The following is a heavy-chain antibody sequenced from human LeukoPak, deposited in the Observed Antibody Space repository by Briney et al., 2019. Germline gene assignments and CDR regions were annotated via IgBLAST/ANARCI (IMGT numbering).Heavy chain of an antibody. CDR2: ISSSSYI. D-gene: IGHD3-9*01. V-gene: IGHV3-21*04. CDR1: GFTFSSYS. CDR3: AKNVREADWYYYYMDV. Sequence: GGSLRLSCAASGFTFSSYSMNWVRQAPGKGLEWVSSISSSSYIYYADSVKGRFTISRDNSKNTLYLQMNSLRAEDTAVYYCAKNVREADWYYYYMDVWGKGTTVTVSS. J-gene: IGHJ6*03.